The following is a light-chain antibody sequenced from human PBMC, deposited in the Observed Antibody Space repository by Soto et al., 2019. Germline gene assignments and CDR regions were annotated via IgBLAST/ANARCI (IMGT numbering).Light chain of an antibody. CDR3: QQYHSDPIT. Sequence: DIVMTQSPDSLAVSLGERATINCKSSQSVLYSSNNNHYLAWFQQKPGQPPKLLIYWASTRGSGVPDRFSGSGSGTDFTLTISNLQAEDVAVYYCQQYHSDPITFGQGTRLEIK. CDR2: WAS. J-gene: IGKJ5*01. V-gene: IGKV4-1*01. CDR1: QSVLYSSNNNHY.